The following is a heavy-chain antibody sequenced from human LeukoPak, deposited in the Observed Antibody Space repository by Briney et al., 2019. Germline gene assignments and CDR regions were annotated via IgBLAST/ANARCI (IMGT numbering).Heavy chain of an antibody. CDR1: GGSMSTYY. CDR3: AGMRITTPTVRTLDY. D-gene: IGHD1-14*01. V-gene: IGHV4-59*01. Sequence: PSETLSLTCTVSGGSMSTYYWTWIRQPPGKGLEWIGFIYYTGSTNYNPSLKSRVTISVDTAKNQFSLKLSSVTAADTAVYYCAGMRITTPTVRTLDYWGQGTLVTVSS. J-gene: IGHJ4*02. CDR2: IYYTGST.